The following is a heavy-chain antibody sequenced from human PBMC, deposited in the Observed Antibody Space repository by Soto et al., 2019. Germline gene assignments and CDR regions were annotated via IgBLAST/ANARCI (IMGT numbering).Heavy chain of an antibody. CDR1: GYTFTSYG. CDR3: AGDDPRPLGGCSFDY. V-gene: IGHV1-18*01. CDR2: ISAYNGNT. J-gene: IGHJ4*02. Sequence: ASVKVSCKASGYTFTSYGISWVRQAPGQGLEWMGWISAYNGNTNYAQKLQGRVTMTTDTSTSTAYMELRSLRSDDTAVDYCAGDDPRPLGGCSFDYWGQGTLVTVSS. D-gene: IGHD2-15*01.